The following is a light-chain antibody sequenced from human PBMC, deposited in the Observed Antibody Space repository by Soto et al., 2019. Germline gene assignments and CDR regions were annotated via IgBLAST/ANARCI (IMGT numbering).Light chain of an antibody. CDR3: QQYYSAPYT. CDR2: WTS. J-gene: IGKJ2*01. Sequence: DIVMTQSPDSLAVSLGERATINCKSSQSVLFSSNNKNQLAWYQQKPGQPPKLLIYWTSTRESGVPHRFSGSGSGTDFTLTISSLQAEDVAVYHCQQYYSAPYTFGQGTKLEIK. CDR1: QSVLFSSNNKNQ. V-gene: IGKV4-1*01.